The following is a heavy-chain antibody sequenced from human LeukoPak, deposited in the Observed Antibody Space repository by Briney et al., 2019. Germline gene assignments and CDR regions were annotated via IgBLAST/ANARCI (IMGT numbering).Heavy chain of an antibody. V-gene: IGHV4-59*01. CDR2: IYYSGST. CDR1: GGSISSYY. D-gene: IGHD3-3*01. Sequence: PSETLSLTCTVSGGSISSYYWSWIRQPPGKGLEWIGYIYYSGSTNYNPSLKSRVTISVDTSKNQFSLKLSSVTAADTAVYYCARGPIFGVVSQFDYWGQGTLVTVSS. CDR3: ARGPIFGVVSQFDY. J-gene: IGHJ4*02.